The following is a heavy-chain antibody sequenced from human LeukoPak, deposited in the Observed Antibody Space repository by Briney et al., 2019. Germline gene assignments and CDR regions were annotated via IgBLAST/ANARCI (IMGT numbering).Heavy chain of an antibody. CDR3: ARTGSSWPLYYYYYMDV. J-gene: IGHJ6*03. Sequence: SETLSLTCTVSGGSISSHYWSWTRQPPGKGLGWIGYVSDSGSTNYNPSLKSRVTVSVDTSKDQFSLKLTSVTAADTAVYYCARTGSSWPLYYYYYMDVWGKGTTVTVSS. CDR2: VSDSGST. D-gene: IGHD6-13*01. V-gene: IGHV4-59*11. CDR1: GGSISSHY.